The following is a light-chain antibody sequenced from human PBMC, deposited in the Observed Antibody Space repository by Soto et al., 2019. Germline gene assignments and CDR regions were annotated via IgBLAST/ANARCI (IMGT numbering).Light chain of an antibody. Sequence: EVVLTQSPGTLSLSPGERATLSCRASHIISSNYLAWYQQKSGQPPRLLIFGASFRATGVPDRFSGGGSGTDFTLTIGGLEPEDFAIYFCQQYSASVLTFGGGTRVDI. CDR3: QQYSASVLT. J-gene: IGKJ4*01. CDR1: HIISSNY. V-gene: IGKV3-20*01. CDR2: GAS.